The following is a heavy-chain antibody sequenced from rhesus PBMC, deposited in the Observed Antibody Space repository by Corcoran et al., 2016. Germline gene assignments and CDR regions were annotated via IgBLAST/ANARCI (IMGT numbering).Heavy chain of an antibody. D-gene: IGHD2-33*01. CDR2: IFGSGGST. J-gene: IGHJ2*01. CDR1: GGSISSNY. V-gene: IGHV4-160*01. CDR3: ARNLVNWYFDL. Sequence: QVQLQESGPGLVKPSETLSLTCAVSGGSISSNYWSWIRQPPGKGLEWIGRIFGSGGSTYSTPSLKSRGTSSTDTSQNQFSLKLSSVTAADTAVYYCARNLVNWYFDLWGPGTPITISS.